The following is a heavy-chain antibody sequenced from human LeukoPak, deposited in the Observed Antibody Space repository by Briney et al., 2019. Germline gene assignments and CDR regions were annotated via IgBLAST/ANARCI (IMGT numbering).Heavy chain of an antibody. CDR1: GGSISSGGYY. V-gene: IGHV4-31*03. D-gene: IGHD5-18*01. CDR3: ARVYSYGYDLDY. CDR2: IYYSGST. J-gene: IGHJ4*02. Sequence: PPQTLSLTCTVSGGSISSGGYYWSWIRQHPGKGLEWIGYIYYSGSTYYNPSLKSRVTISVDTSKNQFSLKLSSVTAADTAVYYCARVYSYGYDLDYWGQGTLVTVSS.